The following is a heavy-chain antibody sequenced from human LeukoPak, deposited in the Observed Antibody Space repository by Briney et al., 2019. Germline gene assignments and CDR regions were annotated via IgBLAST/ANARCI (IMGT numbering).Heavy chain of an antibody. J-gene: IGHJ4*02. D-gene: IGHD6-19*01. V-gene: IGHV3-64*02. CDR3: ARIWQWLALDY. CDR1: GFTFSTYA. Sequence: GGSLRLSCAASGFTFSTYAMHWVRQAPGEGLEYASAITGNGGSTYYADSVKGRFTISRDNSKNTLYLQMGSLRTEDMAVYYCARIWQWLALDYWGQGTLVTVSS. CDR2: ITGNGGST.